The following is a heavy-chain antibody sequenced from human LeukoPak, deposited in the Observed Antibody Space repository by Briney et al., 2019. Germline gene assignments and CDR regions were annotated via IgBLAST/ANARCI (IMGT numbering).Heavy chain of an antibody. D-gene: IGHD5-18*01. J-gene: IGHJ4*02. CDR2: ISASGGGT. Sequence: PGGSLRLSCAASGFTFSNYAMNWVRQAPGKGLEWVSVISASGGGTYHADSVKGRFTISRDNSKNTLYLQMNSLRAEDTAVYYCAKDKKYSYGGDFDYWGQGTLVTVSS. CDR1: GFTFSNYA. V-gene: IGHV3-23*01. CDR3: AKDKKYSYGGDFDY.